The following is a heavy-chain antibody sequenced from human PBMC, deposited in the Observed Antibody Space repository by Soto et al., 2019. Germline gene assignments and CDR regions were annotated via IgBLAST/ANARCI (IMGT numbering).Heavy chain of an antibody. CDR2: ISASSRTL. CDR3: ARVRALAADGMDV. Sequence: GGSLRLCCGASGFTFSSYSMNWVRQAPGKGLEWISHISASSRTLFYADSVKGRFTISRDNAKNSLYLQMNSLRADDTAVYYCARVRALAADGMDVWGQGTTVTVSS. CDR1: GFTFSSYS. D-gene: IGHD6-19*01. J-gene: IGHJ6*02. V-gene: IGHV3-48*04.